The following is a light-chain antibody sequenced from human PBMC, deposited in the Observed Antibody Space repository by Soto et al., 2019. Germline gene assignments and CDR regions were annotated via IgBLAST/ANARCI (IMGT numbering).Light chain of an antibody. CDR3: QQRKT. Sequence: EIVLTQSPATLSLSPGERATLSCGASQSVSSTSLAWYQQKPGLPPKLLIYDASRRATGVPDRFSGGGSGTDFILTITTLEPEDFAMYFCQQRKTFGQGTKVEIE. J-gene: IGKJ1*01. V-gene: IGKV3D-20*01. CDR1: QSVSSTS. CDR2: DAS.